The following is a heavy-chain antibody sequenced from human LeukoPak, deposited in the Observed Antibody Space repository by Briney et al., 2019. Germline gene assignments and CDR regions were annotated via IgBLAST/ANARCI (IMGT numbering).Heavy chain of an antibody. CDR1: GFTFSNAW. J-gene: IGHJ4*02. CDR3: AKDKEGWYGYLSPFDS. D-gene: IGHD3-10*01. Sequence: GGSLRLSCAASGFTFSNAWMSWVRQAPGKGLEWVAVISGDGNNKYYTDSVKGRFTISRDNSKNTLYLQMNSLRPEDTAVYYCAKDKEGWYGYLSPFDSWGQGTLVTVSS. V-gene: IGHV3-30*18. CDR2: ISGDGNNK.